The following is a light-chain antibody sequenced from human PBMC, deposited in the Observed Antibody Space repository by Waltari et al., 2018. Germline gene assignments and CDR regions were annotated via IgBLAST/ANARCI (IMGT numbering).Light chain of an antibody. CDR2: LAS. V-gene: IGKV1-5*03. J-gene: IGKJ2*01. CDR3: QQYKSYSA. CDR1: QSISNW. Sequence: DIQMTQSPFTLSASVGDRVTISCRASQSISNWLAWYQQRPGKAPKLLIYLASTLEIGVPSRFSGSGSGTEFTLTISSLQPDDFATYYCQQYKSYSAFGQGTKLEIK.